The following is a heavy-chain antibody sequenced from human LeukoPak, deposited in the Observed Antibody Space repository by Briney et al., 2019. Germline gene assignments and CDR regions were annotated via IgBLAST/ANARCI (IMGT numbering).Heavy chain of an antibody. J-gene: IGHJ4*02. CDR3: ARDSDY. V-gene: IGHV3-48*01. CDR1: GFTYSSYS. Sequence: PGGSLRLSCAASGFTYSSYSMNWVRQAPGKGLEWVSYISSSSSTIYYADSVKGRFTISRDNAKNSLYLQMNSLRAEDTAVYYCARDSDYWGQGTLVTVSS. CDR2: ISSSSSTI.